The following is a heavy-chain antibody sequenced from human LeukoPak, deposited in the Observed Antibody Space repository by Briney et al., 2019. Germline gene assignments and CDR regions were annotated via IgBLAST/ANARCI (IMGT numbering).Heavy chain of an antibody. D-gene: IGHD6-6*01. CDR2: IYYSGTT. J-gene: IGHJ4*02. CDR1: GGSITRSNYY. Sequence: PSETLSLTCTVSGGSITRSNYYWGWIRQPPGKGLEWIGGIYYSGTTYYNPSLKTRVTISVDTSKNQFSLKLTSVTAADTAVYYCARYLSSSPKYYFDYWGQGTLVTVSS. CDR3: ARYLSSSPKYYFDY. V-gene: IGHV4-39*07.